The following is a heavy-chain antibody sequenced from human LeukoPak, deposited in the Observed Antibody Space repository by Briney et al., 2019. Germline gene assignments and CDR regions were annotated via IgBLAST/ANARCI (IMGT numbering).Heavy chain of an antibody. CDR2: IYYSGST. CDR3: ARQNFWSGYSSFFDY. V-gene: IGHV4-30-4*01. J-gene: IGHJ4*02. D-gene: IGHD3-3*01. Sequence: SQTLSLTCTVSGGSISSGDYYWSWIRQPPRKGLEWIGYIYYSGSTNYNPSLKSRVTISVDTSKNQFSLKLSSVTAADTAVYYCARQNFWSGYSSFFDYWGQGTLVTVSS. CDR1: GGSISSGDYY.